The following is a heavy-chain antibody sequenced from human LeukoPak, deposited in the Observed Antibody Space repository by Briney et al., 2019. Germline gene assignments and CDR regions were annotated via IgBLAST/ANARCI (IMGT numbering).Heavy chain of an antibody. Sequence: PSETLSLTCTVSGGSISSYYWSWIRQPPGKGLEWIGYIYYSGSTYYNPSLKSRVTISVDTSKNQFSLKLSSVTAADTAVYYCARDLYCGGDCYFVDYWGQGTLVTVSS. V-gene: IGHV4-59*12. CDR3: ARDLYCGGDCYFVDY. D-gene: IGHD2-21*02. CDR2: IYYSGST. J-gene: IGHJ4*02. CDR1: GGSISSYY.